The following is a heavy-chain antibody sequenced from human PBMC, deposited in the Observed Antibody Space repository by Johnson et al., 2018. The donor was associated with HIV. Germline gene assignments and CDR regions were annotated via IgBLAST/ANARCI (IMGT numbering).Heavy chain of an antibody. D-gene: IGHD1-1*01. CDR3: ARDRGGTRGAFDI. CDR2: ISYDGSNK. J-gene: IGHJ3*02. V-gene: IGHV3-30-3*01. CDR1: GFTFSSYA. Sequence: QVQLVESGGGVVQPGRSLRLSCAASGFTFSSYAMHWVRQAPGKGLEWVAVISYDGSNKYYADSVKGRFTISRDNSKNTLYLQMNSLRAEDTAVYYCARDRGGTRGAFDIWGRGTKVTVSS.